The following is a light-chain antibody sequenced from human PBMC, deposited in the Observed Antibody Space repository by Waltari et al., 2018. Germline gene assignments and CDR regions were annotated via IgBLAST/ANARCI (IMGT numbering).Light chain of an antibody. CDR1: QSVSSN. J-gene: IGKJ1*01. CDR2: GAS. CDR3: QQYNNWPGT. Sequence: EILITQSPAPLSVSPGERATLSCRASQSVSSNVAWYQQKPGQAPRLLLYGASTRATGIPARFSGSGSGKDVTLNSSSLQSEDFGVDYCQQYNNWPGTFGQGTKVEIK. V-gene: IGKV3-15*01.